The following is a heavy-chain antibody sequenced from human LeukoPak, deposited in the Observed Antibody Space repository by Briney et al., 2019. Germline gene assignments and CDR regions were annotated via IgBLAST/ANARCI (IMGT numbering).Heavy chain of an antibody. J-gene: IGHJ4*02. Sequence: GGSLRLSCAASGFTFSSYGMSWVRQAPGKGLEWVSAISGNGGSTYYADSVKGRFTISRDNSKNTLYLQMNSLRAEDTAVYYCARLTYNYGTGSGFDFWGQGTLVTVSS. CDR1: GFTFSSYG. V-gene: IGHV3-23*01. D-gene: IGHD5-18*01. CDR3: ARLTYNYGTGSGFDF. CDR2: ISGNGGST.